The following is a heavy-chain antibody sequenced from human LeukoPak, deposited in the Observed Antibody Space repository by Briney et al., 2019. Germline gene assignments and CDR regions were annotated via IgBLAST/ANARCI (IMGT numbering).Heavy chain of an antibody. V-gene: IGHV7-4-1*02. CDR1: GYTFTSYA. CDR2: INTNTGNP. CDR3: ARMGYSYGPRTPTDFDY. D-gene: IGHD5-18*01. J-gene: IGHJ4*02. Sequence: ASVKVSCKASGYTFTSYAMNWLRQAPGQGLEWMGWINTNTGNPTYAQGFTGRFVFSLDTSVSTAYLQISSLKAEDTAVYYCARMGYSYGPRTPTDFDYWGQGTLVTVSS.